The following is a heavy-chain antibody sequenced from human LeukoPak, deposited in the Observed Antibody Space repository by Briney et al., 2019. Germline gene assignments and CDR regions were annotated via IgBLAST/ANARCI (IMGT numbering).Heavy chain of an antibody. Sequence: RGSLRLSCAASGFTFSSHGMHWVRQAPGKGLEWVAVISYDENNKYYADSVKGRFTISRDNSKNTLYVQMNSLRAEDTAVYYCAKGPVKVWPGYYRMDVWGQGTTVTVSS. J-gene: IGHJ6*02. CDR2: ISYDENNK. CDR3: AKGPVKVWPGYYRMDV. D-gene: IGHD1-14*01. V-gene: IGHV3-30*18. CDR1: GFTFSSHG.